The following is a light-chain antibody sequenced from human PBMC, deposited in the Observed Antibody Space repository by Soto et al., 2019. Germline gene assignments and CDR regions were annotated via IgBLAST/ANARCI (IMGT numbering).Light chain of an antibody. CDR2: SNN. V-gene: IGLV1-44*01. J-gene: IGLJ2*01. CDR3: ATWDVSLNAVV. Sequence: QLVLTQPPSASGTPGQRVTISCSGSGSNIGTNSVDWHQQLPGTAPKLLIYSNNQRPSGVPDRFSGSKSGTSASLAISGLQSEDEAHYYCATWDVSLNAVVFGGGTKLTVL. CDR1: GSNIGTNS.